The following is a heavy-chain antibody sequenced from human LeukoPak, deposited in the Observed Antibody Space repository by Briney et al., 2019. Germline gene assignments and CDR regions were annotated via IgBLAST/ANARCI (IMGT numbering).Heavy chain of an antibody. Sequence: PGGSLRLSCAASGFTFDDFAMHWVRQAPGKGLEWVSLISSDGGSAYYADSVRGRFTISRDNSRNSLYLQMNSLRADDTALYYCAKAAPSLRYNLDYWGQGTLVTVSS. CDR3: AKAAPSLRYNLDY. CDR2: ISSDGGSA. CDR1: GFTFDDFA. D-gene: IGHD3-9*01. V-gene: IGHV3-43D*03. J-gene: IGHJ4*02.